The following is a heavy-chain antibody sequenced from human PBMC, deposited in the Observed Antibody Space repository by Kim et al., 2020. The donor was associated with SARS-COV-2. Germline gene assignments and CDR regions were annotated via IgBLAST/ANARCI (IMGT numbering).Heavy chain of an antibody. V-gene: IGHV1-24*01. CDR2: FDPEDGET. CDR3: ATSSNWGVSYYYYGMDV. Sequence: ASVKVSCKVSGYTLTELSMHWVRQAPGKGLEWMGGFDPEDGETIYAQKFQGRVTMTEDTSTDTAYMELSSLRSEDTAVYYCATSSNWGVSYYYYGMDVWGQGTTATVSS. D-gene: IGHD7-27*01. CDR1: GYTLTELS. J-gene: IGHJ6*02.